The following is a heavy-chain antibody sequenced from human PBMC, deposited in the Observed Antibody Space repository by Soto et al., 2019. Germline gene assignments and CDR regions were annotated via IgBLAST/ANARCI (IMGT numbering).Heavy chain of an antibody. J-gene: IGHJ6*02. CDR2: ISPISGYT. CDR3: ARSLRDYYYGMDV. V-gene: IGHV3-11*03. CDR1: GYP. Sequence: GYPRSWIRQAPGKGLEWLSYISPISGYTNYADSVKGRFTISRDNAKNSVYLQLSSLRAEDTAVYYCARSLRDYYYGMDVWGQGTTVTVS. D-gene: IGHD4-17*01.